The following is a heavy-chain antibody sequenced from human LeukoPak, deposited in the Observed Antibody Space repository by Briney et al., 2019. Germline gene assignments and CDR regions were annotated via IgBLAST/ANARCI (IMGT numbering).Heavy chain of an antibody. Sequence: GGSLRVSCAASGFTFSNYAMHWVRQAPGKGLEYVSGISDNGDSTYYANSVKGRFTISRDNSKNTLYLQMSSLRAEDTAVYYCVKITSSSGGDYWGQGTLVTVSS. J-gene: IGHJ4*02. D-gene: IGHD6-19*01. CDR1: GFTFSNYA. V-gene: IGHV3-64D*06. CDR2: ISDNGDST. CDR3: VKITSSSGGDY.